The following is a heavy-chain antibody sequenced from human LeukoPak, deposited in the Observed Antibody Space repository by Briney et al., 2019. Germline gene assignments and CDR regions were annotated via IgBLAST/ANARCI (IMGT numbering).Heavy chain of an antibody. CDR1: GFTFSSYA. V-gene: IGHV3-30-3*01. Sequence: PGGSLRLSCAASGFTFSSYAMHWVRQAPGKGLEWVAVISYDGSNKYYADSVKGRFTISRDNSKNTLYLQMNSLRAEDTAVYYCARDQLHSSGLPGYWGQGTLVTVSS. J-gene: IGHJ4*02. CDR3: ARDQLHSSGLPGY. D-gene: IGHD6-19*01. CDR2: ISYDGSNK.